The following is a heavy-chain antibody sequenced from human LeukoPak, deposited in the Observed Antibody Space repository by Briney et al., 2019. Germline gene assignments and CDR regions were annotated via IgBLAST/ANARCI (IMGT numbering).Heavy chain of an antibody. Sequence: QSGGSLRLSCAASGFTFSSSWMHWVRQAPGKGLVWVSHINSDGSSTTYADSVKGRFTISRDNAKNTLFLQMNSLRAEDTAVYYCARDYDSSGYYFRFYYYYGMDVWGQGTTVTVSS. CDR2: INSDGSST. CDR1: GFTFSSSW. D-gene: IGHD3-22*01. J-gene: IGHJ6*02. V-gene: IGHV3-74*03. CDR3: ARDYDSSGYYFRFYYYYGMDV.